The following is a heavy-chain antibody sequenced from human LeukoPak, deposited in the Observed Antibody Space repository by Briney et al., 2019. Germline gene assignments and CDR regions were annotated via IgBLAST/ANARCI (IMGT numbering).Heavy chain of an antibody. CDR1: GFTLSSYE. Sequence: GGSLRLSCAASGFTLSSYEMNWVRQAPGKGLEWVSSISSTSSYIYYADSVRGRFTISRDNAKNSLYLQMNSLRAEDTAVYYCARLYYYYGMDVWGQGTTVTVSS. V-gene: IGHV3-21*01. CDR2: ISSTSSYI. CDR3: ARLYYYYGMDV. J-gene: IGHJ6*02.